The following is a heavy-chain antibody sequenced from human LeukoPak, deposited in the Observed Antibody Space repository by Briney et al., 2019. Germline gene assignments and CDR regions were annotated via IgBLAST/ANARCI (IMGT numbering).Heavy chain of an antibody. D-gene: IGHD1-14*01. J-gene: IGHJ4*02. V-gene: IGHV3-74*01. CDR1: GFTFSNYW. Sequence: GGSLRLSCAASGFTFSNYWMHWVRQAPGKGLVWVSRINTDGSSTNYADSVKGQFTISRDNAKNTLFLQMNSLRAEDTAVYYCARAELPYYFDYWGQGTLVTVSS. CDR3: ARAELPYYFDY. CDR2: INTDGSST.